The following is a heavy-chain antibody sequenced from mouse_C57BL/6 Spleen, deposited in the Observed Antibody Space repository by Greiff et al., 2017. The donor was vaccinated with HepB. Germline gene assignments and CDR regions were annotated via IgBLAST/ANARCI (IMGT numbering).Heavy chain of an antibody. V-gene: IGHV3-6*01. D-gene: IGHD1-1*01. Sequence: EVHLVESGPGLVKPSQSLSLTCSVTGYSITSGYYWNWIRQFPGNKLEWMGYISYDGSNNYNPSLKNRISITRDTSKNQFVLKLNSVTTEDTATYYCARSYGSSWYFDYWGQGTTLTVSS. CDR2: ISYDGSN. CDR1: GYSITSGYY. J-gene: IGHJ2*01. CDR3: ARSYGSSWYFDY.